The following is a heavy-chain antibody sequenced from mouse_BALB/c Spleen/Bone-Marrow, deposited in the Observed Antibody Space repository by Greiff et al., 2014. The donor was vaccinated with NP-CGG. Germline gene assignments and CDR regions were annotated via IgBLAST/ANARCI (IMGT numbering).Heavy chain of an antibody. J-gene: IGHJ4*01. CDR2: IRNKAYGYTT. CDR1: GFNFTDFY. Sequence: EVQLQESGGGLKQPGGSLRLSCTTSGFNFTDFYMSWVRQPPGKALEWLGFIRNKAYGYTTEYSGSVKGRFSISRDNSQSILYLQMNTLRAEDSASYDCARNIEVYYVMDYWGQGTSVTVSS. CDR3: ARNIEVYYVMDY. V-gene: IGHV7-3*02.